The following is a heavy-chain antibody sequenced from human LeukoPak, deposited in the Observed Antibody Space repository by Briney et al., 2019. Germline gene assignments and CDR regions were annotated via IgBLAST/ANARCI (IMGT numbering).Heavy chain of an antibody. CDR1: GFTFSSYA. CDR3: VKAASSGYYWAFDY. J-gene: IGHJ4*02. D-gene: IGHD3-22*01. V-gene: IGHV3-64D*06. CDR2: ISSKGGST. Sequence: GGSLRLSCSASGFTFSSYAMHWVRQAPGKGLEYVSAISSKGGSTYYADSVKGRFTISRDNSKNTLYLQMSSLRAEDTAVYYCVKAASSGYYWAFDYWGQGTLVTVSS.